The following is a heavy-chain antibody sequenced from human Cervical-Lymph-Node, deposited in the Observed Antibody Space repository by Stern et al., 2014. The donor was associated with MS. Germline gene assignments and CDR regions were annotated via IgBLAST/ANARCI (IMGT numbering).Heavy chain of an antibody. CDR2: ISGSGRTI. V-gene: IGHV3-11*01. J-gene: IGHJ6*02. Sequence: VQLVESGGGLVKPGGSLRLSCAASGFTFSDYYMSWIRQAPGKGLECVSYISGSGRTIYYSDSVKGRFAISRDNANNSLYLQMNSLRAEDTAVYYCARGYDLNYYYYGMDVWGQGTTVTVSS. CDR3: ARGYDLNYYYYGMDV. D-gene: IGHD5-12*01. CDR1: GFTFSDYY.